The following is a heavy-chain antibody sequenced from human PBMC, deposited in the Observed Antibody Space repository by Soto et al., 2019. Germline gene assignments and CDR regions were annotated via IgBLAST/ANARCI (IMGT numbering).Heavy chain of an antibody. CDR1: GFTLDDYA. D-gene: IGHD6-13*01. CDR2: ISWNSGSI. Sequence: PGGSLRLSCAASGFTLDDYAMHWVRQAPGKGLEWVSGISWNSGSIGYADSVKGRFTISRDNAKNSLYLQMNGLRAEDTALYYCAKDPRRIAARPGWFDPWGQGTLVTVSS. CDR3: AKDPRRIAARPGWFDP. J-gene: IGHJ5*02. V-gene: IGHV3-9*01.